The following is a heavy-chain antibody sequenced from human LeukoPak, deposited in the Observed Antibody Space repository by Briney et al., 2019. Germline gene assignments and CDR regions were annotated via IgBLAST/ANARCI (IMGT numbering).Heavy chain of an antibody. CDR3: ARDPNGNYIGAFDM. CDR2: ITAGSDTA. D-gene: IGHD4-17*01. J-gene: IGHJ3*02. Sequence: PGGSLRLSCAASGFTFSTYAMMWVRQTPGKGLEWVSAITAGSDTAQYADSVKGLFTISRDDSQHTLFLQMNSLRAEDTAVYYCARDPNGNYIGAFDMWGPGTMVTVSS. CDR1: GFTFSTYA. V-gene: IGHV3-23*01.